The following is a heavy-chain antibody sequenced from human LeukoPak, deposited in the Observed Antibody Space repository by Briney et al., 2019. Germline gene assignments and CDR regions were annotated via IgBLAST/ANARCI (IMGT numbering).Heavy chain of an antibody. Sequence: PQTMSLTCALLGGSFSVYYCSWIRQSPGKVMEWIGQINHSVSANYNRSLKSRVPITIEPSKTQLSLKLGAVTATNSAMYYWARGKYDSSDYSGGWYYFDYWGQGTLVTVSS. CDR2: INHSVSA. D-gene: IGHD3-22*01. J-gene: IGHJ4*02. V-gene: IGHV4-34*01. CDR3: ARGKYDSSDYSGGWYYFDY. CDR1: GGSFSVYY.